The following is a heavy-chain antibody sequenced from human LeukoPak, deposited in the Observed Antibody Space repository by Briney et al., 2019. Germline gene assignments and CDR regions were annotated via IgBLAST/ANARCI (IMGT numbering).Heavy chain of an antibody. J-gene: IGHJ5*02. CDR1: GYSFTSYW. V-gene: IGHV5-51*01. CDR3: ARLGPHVRGPVLRFLEGFDP. D-gene: IGHD3-3*01. CDR2: IFPGDSDT. Sequence: GESLQISSKGSGYSFTSYWIGWVRQMPGKGLEWMGIIFPGDSDTRYSPSFQGQVTISADKSISTAYLQWSSLKASDTAMYYCARLGPHVRGPVLRFLEGFDPWGQGNLVTVSS.